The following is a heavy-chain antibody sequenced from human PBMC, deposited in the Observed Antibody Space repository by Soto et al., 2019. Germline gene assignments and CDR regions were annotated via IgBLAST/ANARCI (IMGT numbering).Heavy chain of an antibody. CDR3: ARERFWSGYPWFDP. CDR1: GVTFSSYS. Sequence: GGSLRLSCAASGVTFSSYSMNWVRQAPGKGLEWVSYISSSSSTIYYADSVKGRFTISRDNAKNSLYLQMNSLRAEDTAVYYCARERFWSGYPWFDPWGQGTLLTVSS. CDR2: ISSSSSTI. D-gene: IGHD3-3*01. V-gene: IGHV3-48*01. J-gene: IGHJ5*02.